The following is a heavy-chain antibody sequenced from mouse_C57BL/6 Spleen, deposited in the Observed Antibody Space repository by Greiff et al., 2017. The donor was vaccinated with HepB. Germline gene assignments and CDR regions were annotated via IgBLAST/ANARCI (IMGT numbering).Heavy chain of an antibody. CDR2: IDPETGGT. V-gene: IGHV1-15*01. J-gene: IGHJ2*01. Sequence: QVQLKQSGAELVRPGASVKLSCKASGYTFTDYEMHWVKQTPVHGLEWIGAIDPETGGTAYNQKFKGKAILTADKSSSTAYLELRSLTSEDSAVYYCTRPLGKDYWGQGTTLTVSS. CDR1: GYTFTDYE. CDR3: TRPLGKDY. D-gene: IGHD4-1*01.